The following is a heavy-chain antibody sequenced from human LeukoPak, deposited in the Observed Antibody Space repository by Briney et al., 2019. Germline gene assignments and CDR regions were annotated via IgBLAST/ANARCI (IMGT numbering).Heavy chain of an antibody. V-gene: IGHV4-59*01. D-gene: IGHD3-10*01. CDR3: ARDGRYYYGSGSSNWFDP. J-gene: IGHJ5*02. CDR1: GGSISSYY. Sequence: PSETLSLTCTVSGGSISSYYWSWIRQPPGKGLEWIGYTYYSGSTNYNPSLKSRVTISVDTSKNQFSLKLSSVTAADTAVYYCARDGRYYYGSGSSNWFDPWGQGTLVTVSS. CDR2: TYYSGST.